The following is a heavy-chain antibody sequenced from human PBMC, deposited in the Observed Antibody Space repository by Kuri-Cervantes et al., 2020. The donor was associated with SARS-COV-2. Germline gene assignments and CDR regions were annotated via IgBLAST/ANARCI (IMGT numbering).Heavy chain of an antibody. Sequence: SETLSLTCDVSGDSMNNGNWWTWVRQTPGKGLEWIGEIYHNGNTNYNPSPKSRVTISVDESKNQFSLKLNFVTAADTAVYYCANLLLWQQFAHWGQGILVTVSS. D-gene: IGHD5-24*01. CDR1: GDSMNNGNW. CDR3: ANLLLWQQFAH. V-gene: IGHV4-4*02. J-gene: IGHJ4*02. CDR2: IYHNGNT.